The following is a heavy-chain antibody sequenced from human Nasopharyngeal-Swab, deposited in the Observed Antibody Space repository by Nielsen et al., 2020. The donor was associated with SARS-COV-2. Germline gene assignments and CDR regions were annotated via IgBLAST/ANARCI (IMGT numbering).Heavy chain of an antibody. J-gene: IGHJ5*02. V-gene: IGHV4-39*07. Sequence: SETLSLTCTVSGGSISSSSYYWGWIRQPPGKGLAWIGSIYYSGSTYYTPSLKSRVTISVDTSKNQFSLKLSSVTAADTAVYYCARARDRVTIFGVVRDWFDPWGQGTLVTVSS. CDR2: IYYSGST. D-gene: IGHD3-3*01. CDR1: GGSISSSSYY. CDR3: ARARDRVTIFGVVRDWFDP.